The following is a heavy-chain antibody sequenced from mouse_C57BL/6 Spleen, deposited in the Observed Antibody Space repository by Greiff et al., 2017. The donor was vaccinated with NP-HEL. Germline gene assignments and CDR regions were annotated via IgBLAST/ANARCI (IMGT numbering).Heavy chain of an antibody. D-gene: IGHD2-4*01. V-gene: IGHV3-6*01. CDR1: GYSITSGYY. CDR2: ISYDGSN. J-gene: IGHJ4*01. CDR3: ARALYYDYPYAMDY. Sequence: EVQLQESGPGLVKPSQSLSLTCSVTGYSITSGYYWNWIRQFPGNKLEWMGYISYDGSNNYNPSLKNRISITRDTSKNQFFLKLNSVTTEDTATYYCARALYYDYPYAMDYWGQGTSVTVSS.